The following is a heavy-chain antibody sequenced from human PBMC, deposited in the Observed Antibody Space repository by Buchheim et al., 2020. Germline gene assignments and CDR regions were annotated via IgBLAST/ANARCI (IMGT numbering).Heavy chain of an antibody. D-gene: IGHD6-19*01. J-gene: IGHJ4*02. CDR2: IIPLFGTP. CDR1: GGTFRTYG. Sequence: QVQLVQSGAEVKKPGSSVKVSCKASGGTFRTYGISWVRQAPGQGLEWMGGIIPLFGTPNYAQKFQDRVTIIADESTRTTYMELSNLRSEDTAVYYCAGYIPEPGIAVAGNFDTWGQGSL. CDR3: AGYIPEPGIAVAGNFDT. V-gene: IGHV1-69*01.